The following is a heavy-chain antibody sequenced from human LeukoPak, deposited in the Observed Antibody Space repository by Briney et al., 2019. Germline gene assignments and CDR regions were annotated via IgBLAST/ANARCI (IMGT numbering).Heavy chain of an antibody. V-gene: IGHV3-21*01. CDR1: GFTSSSYS. J-gene: IGHJ5*02. CDR2: ISSSSSYI. CDR3: ARSSGQDNYDFWSGYYTGNWFDP. Sequence: GGSLRLSCAASGFTSSSYSMNWVRQAPGKGLEWVSSISSSSSYIYYADSVKGRFTISRDNAKNSLYLQMNSLRAEDTAVYYCARSSGQDNYDFWSGYYTGNWFDPWGQGTLVTVSS. D-gene: IGHD3-3*01.